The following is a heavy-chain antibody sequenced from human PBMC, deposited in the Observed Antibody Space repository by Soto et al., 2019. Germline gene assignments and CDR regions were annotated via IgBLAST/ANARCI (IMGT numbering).Heavy chain of an antibody. Sequence: SETLSLTCTVSGGSISSYYWSWIRQPPGKGLEWIGYIYYSGSTNYNPSLKSRVTISVDTSKNQFSLKLSSVTAADTAVYYCASMNNWNDGVDYWGQGTLVTVSS. D-gene: IGHD1-20*01. CDR2: IYYSGST. V-gene: IGHV4-59*08. CDR1: GGSISSYY. CDR3: ASMNNWNDGVDY. J-gene: IGHJ4*02.